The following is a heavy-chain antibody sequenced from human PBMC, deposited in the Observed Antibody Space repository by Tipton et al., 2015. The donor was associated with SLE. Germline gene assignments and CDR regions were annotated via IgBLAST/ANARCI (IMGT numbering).Heavy chain of an antibody. CDR2: ISAYNGNT. CDR3: AREPDIVLMVYAGAFDI. J-gene: IGHJ3*02. D-gene: IGHD2-8*01. CDR1: GYTFTSYG. Sequence: QLVQSGAEVKKPGISVKVSCKASGYTFTSYGISWVRQAPGQGLEWMGWISAYNGNTNYAQKLQGRVTMTTDTSTSTAYMELRSLRSDDTAVYYCAREPDIVLMVYAGAFDIWGQGTMVTVSS. V-gene: IGHV1-18*01.